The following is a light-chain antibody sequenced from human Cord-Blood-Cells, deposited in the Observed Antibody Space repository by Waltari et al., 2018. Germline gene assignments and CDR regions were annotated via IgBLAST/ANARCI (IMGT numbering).Light chain of an antibody. CDR3: SSYAGSNNLV. V-gene: IGLV2-8*01. CDR2: EVS. Sequence: QSALTQPPSASGSPGQSVTISCTGTSSDVGGYNYVSWYQQHPGKAPKLMIYEVSRRTAGVPDRCSGSKSGNTASLTVSGLHAEDEADYYCSSYAGSNNLVVGGGTKLTVL. CDR1: SSDVGGYNY. J-gene: IGLJ2*01.